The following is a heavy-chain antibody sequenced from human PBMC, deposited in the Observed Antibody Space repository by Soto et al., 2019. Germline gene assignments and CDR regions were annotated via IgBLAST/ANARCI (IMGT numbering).Heavy chain of an antibody. J-gene: IGHJ4*02. D-gene: IGHD2-15*01. V-gene: IGHV4-39*02. CDR2: MFHSGST. CDR1: GGSISGSSYY. Sequence: QLQLQESGPGLVKPSETLSLTCTVSGGSISGSSYYWGWIRQPPGKGLEWIGNMFHSGSTYYNPSLKSRVTISVDTSKNRFSLKLSSVTAADTAVYYCARSGLLLHSFDYWGQGTLVTVSS. CDR3: ARSGLLLHSFDY.